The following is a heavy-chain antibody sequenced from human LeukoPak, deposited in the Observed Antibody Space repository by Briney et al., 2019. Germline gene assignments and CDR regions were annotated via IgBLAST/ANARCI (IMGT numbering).Heavy chain of an antibody. J-gene: IGHJ4*02. CDR1: GGSISSGSYY. CDR3: ASRGHYTYYFDF. V-gene: IGHV4-39*07. D-gene: IGHD3-3*01. Sequence: PSETLSLTCTVSGGSISSGSYYWSWIRQPPGKGLEWIGEINHSGSTNYNPSLKSRVTISVDTSKNQFSLKLSSVTAADTAVYYCASRGHYTYYFDFWGQGTLVTVSS. CDR2: INHSGST.